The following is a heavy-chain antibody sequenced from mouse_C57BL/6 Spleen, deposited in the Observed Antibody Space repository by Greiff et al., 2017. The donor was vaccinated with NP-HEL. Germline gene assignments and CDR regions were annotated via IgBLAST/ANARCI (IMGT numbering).Heavy chain of an antibody. V-gene: IGHV1-59*01. CDR2: IDPSDSYT. CDR1: GYTFTSYW. Sequence: QVQLQQPGAELVRPGTSVKLSCKASGYTFTSYWMHWVKQRPGQGLEWIGVIDPSDSYTNYNQKFKDKATLTVDTSSSTAYMQLSSLTSEDSAVYYCARLGDYDGVFYAMDYWGQGTSVTVSS. D-gene: IGHD2-4*01. CDR3: ARLGDYDGVFYAMDY. J-gene: IGHJ4*01.